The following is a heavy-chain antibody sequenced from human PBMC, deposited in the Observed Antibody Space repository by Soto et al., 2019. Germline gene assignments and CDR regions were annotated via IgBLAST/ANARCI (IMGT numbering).Heavy chain of an antibody. V-gene: IGHV4-39*01. CDR2: IYYSGST. Sequence: ASETLSLTCTVSGGSISSSSYYWGWIRQPPGKGLEWIGSIYYSGSTYYNPSLKSRVTISVDTSKNQFSLKLSSVTAADTAVYYCARLRASYSSSDYWGQGTLVTVSS. CDR1: GGSISSSSYY. D-gene: IGHD6-6*01. CDR3: ARLRASYSSSDY. J-gene: IGHJ4*02.